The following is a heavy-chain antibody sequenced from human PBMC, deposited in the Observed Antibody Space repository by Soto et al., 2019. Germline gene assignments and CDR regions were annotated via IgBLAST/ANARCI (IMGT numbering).Heavy chain of an antibody. D-gene: IGHD3-3*01. J-gene: IGHJ6*02. CDR2: ISGSGGST. CDR3: AKDAESRSSFVFTIFGVAPYYYYYGMDV. CDR1: GFTFSSYA. V-gene: IGHV3-23*01. Sequence: EVQLLESGGGLVQPGGSLRLSCAASGFTFSSYAMSWVRQAPGKGLEWVSAISGSGGSTYYADSVKGRFTISRDNSKNTLYLQMNGLRAEDTAVYYCAKDAESRSSFVFTIFGVAPYYYYYGMDVWGQGTTVTVSS.